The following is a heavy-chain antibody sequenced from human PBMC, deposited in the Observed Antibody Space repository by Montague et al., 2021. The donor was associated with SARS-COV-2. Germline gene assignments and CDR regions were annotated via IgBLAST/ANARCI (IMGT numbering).Heavy chain of an antibody. CDR2: IFYSASN. V-gene: IGHV4-39*01. CDR1: GGSISSSNYY. Sequence: SETLSLTCTVSGGSISSSNYYWVRMLQPPEKGLDGMGNIFYSASNYYNPSLRGRVTIAVYTSKKQFSLKLSSVTAAEASVYYCARAIRGYSYDEAFDIWGQGTMVTVSS. D-gene: IGHD5-18*01. J-gene: IGHJ3*02. CDR3: ARAIRGYSYDEAFDI.